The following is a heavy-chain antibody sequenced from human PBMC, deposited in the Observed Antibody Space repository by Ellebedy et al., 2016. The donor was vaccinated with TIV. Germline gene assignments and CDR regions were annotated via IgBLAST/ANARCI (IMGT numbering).Heavy chain of an antibody. D-gene: IGHD3-3*01. Sequence: GGSLRLSXAASGFTFSSYAMHWVRQAPGKGLEWVAVISYDRSNKYYADSVKGRFTISRDNSKNTLYLQMNSLRAEDTAVYYCARGNDFWSGSPPDYMDVWGKGTTVTVSS. J-gene: IGHJ6*03. V-gene: IGHV3-30-3*01. CDR3: ARGNDFWSGSPPDYMDV. CDR1: GFTFSSYA. CDR2: ISYDRSNK.